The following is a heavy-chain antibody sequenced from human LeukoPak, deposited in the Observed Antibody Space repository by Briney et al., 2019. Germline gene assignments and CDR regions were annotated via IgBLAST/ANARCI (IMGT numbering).Heavy chain of an antibody. V-gene: IGHV4-34*01. CDR2: INHSGST. D-gene: IGHD3-10*01. Sequence: SETLSLTCAVYGGSFSGYYWSWIRQLRGTGLEWIGEINHSGSTNYNPSLKSRVTISVDTSKNQFSLKLSSVTAADTAVYYCARGDKMRYYYGSGTRWNPGDAFDIWGQGTMVTVSS. J-gene: IGHJ3*02. CDR3: ARGDKMRYYYGSGTRWNPGDAFDI. CDR1: GGSFSGYY.